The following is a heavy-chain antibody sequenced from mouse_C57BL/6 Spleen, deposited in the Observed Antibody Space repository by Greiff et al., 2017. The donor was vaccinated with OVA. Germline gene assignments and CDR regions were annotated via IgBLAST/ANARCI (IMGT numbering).Heavy chain of an antibody. V-gene: IGHV6-6*01. D-gene: IGHD2-13*01. Sequence: LQQSGGGLVQPGGSMKLSCAASGFTFSDAWMDWVRQSPETGLEWVAEIRNKANNHATYYAESVKGRFTISRDDSKSSVYLQMNSLRAEDTGIYYCTRRPDYYWYFDVWGTGTTVTVSS. CDR2: IRNKANNHAT. CDR1: GFTFSDAW. CDR3: TRRPDYYWYFDV. J-gene: IGHJ1*03.